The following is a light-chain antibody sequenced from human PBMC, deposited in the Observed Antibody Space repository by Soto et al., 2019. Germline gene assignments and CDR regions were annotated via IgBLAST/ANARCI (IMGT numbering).Light chain of an antibody. J-gene: IGKJ1*01. CDR3: QQYNNWPRT. CDR2: GAS. CDR1: QSVGSN. V-gene: IGKV3-15*01. Sequence: EIVMTQSPATVSVSPGERASLSCRASQSVGSNLAWYQQKPGQAPRLLIYGASNRATGIQATFSGSGSGTEFTLTISSLQSEDFAVYYCQQYNNWPRTFGRGTKVEIK.